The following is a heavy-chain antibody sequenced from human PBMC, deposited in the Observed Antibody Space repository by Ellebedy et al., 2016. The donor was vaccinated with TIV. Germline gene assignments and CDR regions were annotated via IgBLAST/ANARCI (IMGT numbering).Heavy chain of an antibody. CDR3: ARDNEVHHHAFDV. Sequence: ASVKVSCXASGYTFNDYYIHWVRQAPGQGLEWMGWITPNRGGTNYAQKFQGRVTMTRDTSITTAYMELSRLRSDDTALYYCARDNEVHHHAFDVWGQGTMVTVSS. V-gene: IGHV1-2*02. J-gene: IGHJ3*01. CDR1: GYTFNDYY. CDR2: ITPNRGGT. D-gene: IGHD1-14*01.